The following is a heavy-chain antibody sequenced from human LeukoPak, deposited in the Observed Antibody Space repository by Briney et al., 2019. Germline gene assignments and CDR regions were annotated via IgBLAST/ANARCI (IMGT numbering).Heavy chain of an antibody. Sequence: ASVKVSCKASGYTFTSYYMHWVRQAPGQGLEWMGIINPSGGSTSYAQKFQGRVTMTRDTSTSTVYMELSSLRSEDTAVYYCARELTYYYGSGNRYTNWFDPWGQGTLVTVSS. CDR1: GYTFTSYY. CDR3: ARELTYYYGSGNRYTNWFDP. CDR2: INPSGGST. D-gene: IGHD3-10*01. J-gene: IGHJ5*02. V-gene: IGHV1-46*01.